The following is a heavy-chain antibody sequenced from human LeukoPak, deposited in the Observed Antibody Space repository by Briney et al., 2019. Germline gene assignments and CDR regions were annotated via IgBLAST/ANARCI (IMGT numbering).Heavy chain of an antibody. CDR1: RFTFSSYW. CDR3: ASAWSY. D-gene: IGHD1-1*01. CDR2: TLPYGRPT. J-gene: IGHJ4*02. Sequence: ARSLRLSCVASRFTFSSYWMHWVRQDPGKGLVWVSYTLPYGRPTTYADSVKGRFIISRNHAAHPPYLQTDSLRVEETAVYVCASAWSYWGQGALVTVSS. V-gene: IGHV3-74*03.